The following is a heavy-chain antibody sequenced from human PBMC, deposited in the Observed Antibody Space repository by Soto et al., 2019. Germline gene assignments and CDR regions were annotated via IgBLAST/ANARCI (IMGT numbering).Heavy chain of an antibody. V-gene: IGHV1-2*04. CDR2: INPNSGGT. J-gene: IGHJ6*02. D-gene: IGHD6-6*01. CDR1: GYTFTGYY. Sequence: GASVKVSCKASGYTFTGYYMHWVRQAPGQGLEWMGWINPNSGGTNYAQKFQGWVTMTRDTSISTAYMELSRLRSDDTAVYYCAREGKYSSSEPLGMDVWGQGTTVTVSS. CDR3: AREGKYSSSEPLGMDV.